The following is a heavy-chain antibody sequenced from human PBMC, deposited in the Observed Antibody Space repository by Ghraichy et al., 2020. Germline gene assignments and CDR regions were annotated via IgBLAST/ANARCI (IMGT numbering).Heavy chain of an antibody. Sequence: GGSLRLSCAASGFTFINSAVSWVRQVPGKGLEWVSSISGSGSSTNYADSVKGRFTISRDNFKSTLYLQMSSLRDDDTAVYYCAKHIESPPSGMDVWGQGPTVTVSS. CDR2: ISGSGSST. V-gene: IGHV3-23*01. CDR1: GFTFINSA. CDR3: AKHIESPPSGMDV. J-gene: IGHJ6*02.